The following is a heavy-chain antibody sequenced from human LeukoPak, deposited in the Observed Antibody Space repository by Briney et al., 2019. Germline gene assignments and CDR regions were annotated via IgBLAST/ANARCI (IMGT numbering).Heavy chain of an antibody. D-gene: IGHD1-26*01. J-gene: IGHJ3*02. V-gene: IGHV3-48*01. CDR2: ISSSSSTI. CDR3: ARDRIVGATWAFDI. Sequence: GGSLRLSCAASGFTFSSYVMHWVRQAPGKGLEWVSYISSSSSTIYYADSVKGRFTISRDNAKNSLYLQMNSLRAEDTAVYYCARDRIVGATWAFDIWGQGTMVTVSS. CDR1: GFTFSSYV.